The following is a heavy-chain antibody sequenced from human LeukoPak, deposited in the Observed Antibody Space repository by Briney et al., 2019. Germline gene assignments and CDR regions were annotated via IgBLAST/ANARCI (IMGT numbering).Heavy chain of an antibody. V-gene: IGHV3-15*01. D-gene: IGHD2-2*01. CDR2: IKSKTDGGTT. CDR1: ALTVRSND. CDR3: TTGISVVVPAAKVSYC. J-gene: IGHJ4*02. Sequence: GGSLRLSCAASALTVRSNDMSWVRQAPGKGLEWVGRIKSKTDGGTTYNPAPMKGTLTTSRDDSKNTLYLQMNSLTTEDTAVYYCTTGISVVVPAAKVSYCWGQGTLVT.